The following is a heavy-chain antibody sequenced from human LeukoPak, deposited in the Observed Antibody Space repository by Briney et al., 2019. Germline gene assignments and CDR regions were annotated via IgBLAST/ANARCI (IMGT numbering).Heavy chain of an antibody. CDR3: ARGRLYYYDSSGYYHYFDY. CDR2: INHSGST. D-gene: IGHD3-22*01. Sequence: SETLSLTCAVYGGSFSGYYWSWIRQPPGKGLEWIGEINHSGSTNYNPSLKSRVTISVDTSKSQFSLKLSSVTAADTAVYYCARGRLYYYDSSGYYHYFDYWGQGTLVTVSS. CDR1: GGSFSGYY. J-gene: IGHJ4*02. V-gene: IGHV4-34*01.